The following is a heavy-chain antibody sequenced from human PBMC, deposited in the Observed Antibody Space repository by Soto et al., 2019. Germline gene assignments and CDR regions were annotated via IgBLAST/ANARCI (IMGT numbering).Heavy chain of an antibody. Sequence: EVQLLESGGGLVQPGGSLRLSCAASGFTFSSYAMSWVRQAPGKGLEWVSALSGSGGYTYYADSVKGRFTISRDNSKNTLYLQTNSLIAEDTAVYYCAKGEGRRIVVGTVLDYWGQGTLVTVSS. J-gene: IGHJ4*02. CDR3: AKGEGRRIVVGTVLDY. V-gene: IGHV3-23*01. CDR1: GFTFSSYA. CDR2: LSGSGGYT. D-gene: IGHD2-2*01.